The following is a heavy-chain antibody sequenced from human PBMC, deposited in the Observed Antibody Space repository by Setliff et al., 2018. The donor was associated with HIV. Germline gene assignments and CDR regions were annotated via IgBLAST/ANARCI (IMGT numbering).Heavy chain of an antibody. CDR1: GFTFSSYW. CDR3: ARDTAGFDP. D-gene: IGHD2-21*02. Sequence: PGGSLRLSCVASGFTFSSYWMSWVRQAPGKGLEWVANMEQDGSDKYYADSVKGRFTISRDNAKNSLYLQMDSLRGEDTAVYYCARDTAGFDPWGQGTLVTVSS. CDR2: MEQDGSDK. J-gene: IGHJ5*02. V-gene: IGHV3-7*01.